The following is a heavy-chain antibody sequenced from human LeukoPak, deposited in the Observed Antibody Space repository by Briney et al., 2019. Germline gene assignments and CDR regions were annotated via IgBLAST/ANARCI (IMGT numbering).Heavy chain of an antibody. D-gene: IGHD2-21*01. V-gene: IGHV4-39*07. CDR1: GGSISSSSYY. CDR2: IYHSGST. J-gene: IGHJ5*02. Sequence: PSETLSLTCSVSGGSISSSSYYWGWIRQPPGKGLEWIGEIYHSGSTNYKPSLKSRVTISLDKSKNQFSLRLTSVTAADTAVYFCARRSVVEVFFDPWGQGTLVTVSS. CDR3: ARRSVVEVFFDP.